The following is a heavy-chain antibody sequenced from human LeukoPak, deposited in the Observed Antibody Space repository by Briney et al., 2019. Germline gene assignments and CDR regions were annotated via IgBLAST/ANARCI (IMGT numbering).Heavy chain of an antibody. CDR1: VGSISNYY. D-gene: IGHD5-12*01. J-gene: IGHJ3*02. CDR2: SHFTWSS. Sequence: PSETLSLTCTVSVGSISNYYWTWIPQPPGKAPEWIGYSHFTWSSNYNPSLKSRVTISEETTKNQSSLQLSSVTAADTAVYYCARAYSDYGNDAFDIWGQGTMVTVS. V-gene: IGHV4-59*01. CDR3: ARAYSDYGNDAFDI.